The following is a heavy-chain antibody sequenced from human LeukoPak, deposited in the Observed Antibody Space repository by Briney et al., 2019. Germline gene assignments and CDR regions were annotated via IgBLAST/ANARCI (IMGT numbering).Heavy chain of an antibody. CDR3: AALGYCTNGVCAGIDY. CDR2: IIPIFGTA. CDR1: GVTFSSYA. J-gene: IGHJ4*02. V-gene: IGHV1-69*05. D-gene: IGHD2-8*01. Sequence: SVKVSCKASGVTFSSYAISWVRQAPGQGLEWMGRIIPIFGTANYAQKFQGRVTITTDESTSTAYMELSSLRSEDTAVYYCAALGYCTNGVCAGIDYWGQGTLVTVSS.